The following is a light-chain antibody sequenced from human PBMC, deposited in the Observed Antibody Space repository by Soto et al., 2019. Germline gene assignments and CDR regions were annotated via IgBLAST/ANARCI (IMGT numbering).Light chain of an antibody. V-gene: IGKV3-20*01. CDR1: QSVSSN. J-gene: IGKJ4*01. Sequence: VMTQAPATLSVSPGERATLSCRASQSVSSNLAWYQQKPGQAPRLLIYGASTRATGIPATFSGSGSGTDFTLTISRLEPEDFAVYYCQQYGSSPPLTFGGGTKVDIK. CDR3: QQYGSSPPLT. CDR2: GAS.